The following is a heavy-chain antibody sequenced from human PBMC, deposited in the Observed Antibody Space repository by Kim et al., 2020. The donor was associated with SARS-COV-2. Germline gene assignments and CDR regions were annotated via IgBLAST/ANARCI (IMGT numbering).Heavy chain of an antibody. CDR1: GYTFTSYY. D-gene: IGHD6-13*01. CDR2: INPSGGST. V-gene: IGHV1-46*01. CDR3: ARGVLEGDSSWYVWFDP. Sequence: ASVKVSCKASGYTFTSYYMHWVRQAPGQGLEWMGIINPSGGSTSYAQKFQGRVTMTRDTSTSTVYMELSSLRSEDTAVYYCARGVLEGDSSWYVWFDPWGQGTLVTVSS. J-gene: IGHJ5*02.